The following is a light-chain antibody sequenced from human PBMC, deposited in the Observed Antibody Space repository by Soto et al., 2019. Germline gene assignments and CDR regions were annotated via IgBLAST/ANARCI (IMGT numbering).Light chain of an antibody. CDR2: GVS. CDR3: GSYAAGNNWV. V-gene: IGLV2-8*01. CDR1: SSDVGGYNY. J-gene: IGLJ3*02. Sequence: QSALTQPPSASGSPGQSVTISCTGTSSDVGGYNYVSWYQQHPGKAPKLMIYGVSKRPSGVSDRFSGSKSGNTASLTVSGLQAEDEADYYCGSYAAGNNWVFGGGTKVTVL.